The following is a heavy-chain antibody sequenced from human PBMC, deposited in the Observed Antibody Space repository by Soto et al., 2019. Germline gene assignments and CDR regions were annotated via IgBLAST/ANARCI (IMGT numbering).Heavy chain of an antibody. CDR2: IIPIFGTA. D-gene: IGHD5-18*01. J-gene: IGHJ5*02. V-gene: IGHV1-69*06. CDR3: ARAKIGYSYGYHWFDP. CDR1: GGTFSSYA. Sequence: SVNVSCKASGGTFSSYAISWVRQAPGQGLEWMGGIIPIFGTANYAQKFQGRVTITADKSTSTAYMELSSLRSEDTAVYYCARAKIGYSYGYHWFDPWGQGTLVTVSS.